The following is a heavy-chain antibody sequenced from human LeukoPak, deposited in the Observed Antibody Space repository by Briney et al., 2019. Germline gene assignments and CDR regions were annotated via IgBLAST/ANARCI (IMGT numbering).Heavy chain of an antibody. J-gene: IGHJ5*02. D-gene: IGHD3-22*01. Sequence: ASVKVSCKTSGYTFSAYYMHWVRQAPGAGLEWMGWISPNTGVTNYAQTFQGRVTMTRDTSINTAYMELSRLTSDDTAVYYCARGLRGYYDSSGYYGICFDPWGQGTLVTVSS. CDR3: ARGLRGYYDSSGYYGICFDP. CDR1: GYTFSAYY. V-gene: IGHV1-2*02. CDR2: ISPNTGVT.